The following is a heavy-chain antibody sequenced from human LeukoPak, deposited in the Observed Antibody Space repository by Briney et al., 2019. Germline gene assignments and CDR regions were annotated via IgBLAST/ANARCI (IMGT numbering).Heavy chain of an antibody. J-gene: IGHJ4*02. Sequence: GGSLRLSCAASGFTFSSYEMNWVRQAPGKGLEWVSYISSSGSTIYYADSLKGRFTISRDSAKNSLYLQMNSLRAEDTAVYYCARDKLTIFGVVTRYFDYWGQGTLVTVSS. CDR1: GFTFSSYE. CDR2: ISSSGSTI. V-gene: IGHV3-48*03. CDR3: ARDKLTIFGVVTRYFDY. D-gene: IGHD3-3*01.